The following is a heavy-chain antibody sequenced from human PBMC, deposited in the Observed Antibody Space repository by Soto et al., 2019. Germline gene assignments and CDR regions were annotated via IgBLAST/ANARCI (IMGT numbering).Heavy chain of an antibody. V-gene: IGHV3-23*01. Sequence: EVQLLESGGDLVEHGRSLRLSCAASGFTFSSYAMTWVRQAPGKGLEWVSSITASGGTTYFADSVKGRFTISRDSSRNTVSLQMSSLTAEDTAVYYCAKTLSGSNGVGEYWGQGTLVTVSS. D-gene: IGHD1-26*01. J-gene: IGHJ4*02. CDR2: ITASGGTT. CDR1: GFTFSSYA. CDR3: AKTLSGSNGVGEY.